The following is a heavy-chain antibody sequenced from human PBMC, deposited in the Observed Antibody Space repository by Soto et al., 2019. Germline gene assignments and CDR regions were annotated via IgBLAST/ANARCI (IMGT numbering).Heavy chain of an antibody. CDR2: ISANNGNT. D-gene: IGHD4-17*01. CDR3: ARTVYGEGSWFDP. CDR1: GYTFTGYG. J-gene: IGHJ5*01. V-gene: IGHV1-18*01. Sequence: ASVKVSCKASGYTFTGYGITWVRQAPGQGLEWMGWISANNGNTNYAQKLQGRVTMTTDTSTSTVYMDLRSLRSDDTAVYYCARTVYGEGSWFDPWGQGTLVTVSS.